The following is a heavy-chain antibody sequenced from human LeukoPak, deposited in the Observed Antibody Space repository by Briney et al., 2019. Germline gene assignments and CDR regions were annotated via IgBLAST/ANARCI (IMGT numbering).Heavy chain of an antibody. J-gene: IGHJ3*02. V-gene: IGHV1-2*02. D-gene: IGHD2-15*01. Sequence: ASVKVSCKASGYTFTGYYMHWVRQAPGQGLEWMGWINPNSGGTNYAQKFQGRVTMTRDTSISTAYMELSGLRSDDTAVYYCASGNRPIVVVVAAADDAFDIWGQGTMVTVSS. CDR1: GYTFTGYY. CDR2: INPNSGGT. CDR3: ASGNRPIVVVVAAADDAFDI.